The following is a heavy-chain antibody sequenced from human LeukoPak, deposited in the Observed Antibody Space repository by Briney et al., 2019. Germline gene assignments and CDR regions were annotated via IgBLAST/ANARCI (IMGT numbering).Heavy chain of an antibody. D-gene: IGHD5-12*01. CDR1: GYTFSGYA. Sequence: GGSLRLSCAASGYTFSGYAMNWVRQAPGKGLEWVSAISGSGGTTYYADSMKGRFTISRDNSKNTLFLQMNTLRAEDTAVYYCAIDLEGLGSGFDLEFFDYWGQGTLVTVSS. CDR2: ISGSGGTT. CDR3: AIDLEGLGSGFDLEFFDY. J-gene: IGHJ4*02. V-gene: IGHV3-23*01.